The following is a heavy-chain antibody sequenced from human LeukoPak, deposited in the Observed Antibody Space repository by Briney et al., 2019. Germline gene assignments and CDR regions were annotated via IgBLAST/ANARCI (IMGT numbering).Heavy chain of an antibody. Sequence: SVKVSCKASGGTFISYAISWVRQAPGQGLEWMGGIIPIFGTANYAQKFQGRVTITADVSTSTAYMELSSLISEDTAVYYCARDPPYYDILTGYYGYYYYYGMDVWGQGTTVTVSS. D-gene: IGHD3-9*01. CDR1: GGTFISYA. CDR2: IIPIFGTA. J-gene: IGHJ6*02. CDR3: ARDPPYYDILTGYYGYYYYYGMDV. V-gene: IGHV1-69*13.